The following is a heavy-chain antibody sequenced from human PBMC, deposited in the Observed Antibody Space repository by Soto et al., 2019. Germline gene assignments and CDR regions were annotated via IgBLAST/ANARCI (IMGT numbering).Heavy chain of an antibody. Sequence: SQTLSLTCAISGDSVSSNSAAWNWIRQSPSRGLEWLGRTYYRSKWYNDYAVSVKTRITLNPDTTKSQFSLHLNSVTPKDAAVYYGACEHLGRRSYGMDVWGQGTTVTVSS. CDR1: GDSVSSNSAA. CDR3: ACEHLGRRSYGMDV. J-gene: IGHJ6*02. V-gene: IGHV6-1*01. CDR2: TYYRSKWYN.